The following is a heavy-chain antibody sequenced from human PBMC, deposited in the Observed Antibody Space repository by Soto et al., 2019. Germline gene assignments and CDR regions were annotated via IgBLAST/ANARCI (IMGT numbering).Heavy chain of an antibody. D-gene: IGHD2-15*01. J-gene: IGHJ4*02. V-gene: IGHV1-8*01. CDR2: MNPKSGRT. CDR1: GYTFINYD. Sequence: ASVKVSCKTSGYTFINYDINWVRQAPGKGLEWMGLMNPKSGRTGYAQKFQGRVSMTRDTSTSTAYMELNSLRSEDTATYYCSRTPGDYWGQGTLVTVSS. CDR3: SRTPGDY.